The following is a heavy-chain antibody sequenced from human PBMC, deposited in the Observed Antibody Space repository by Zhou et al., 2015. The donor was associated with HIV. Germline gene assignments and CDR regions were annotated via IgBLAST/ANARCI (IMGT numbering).Heavy chain of an antibody. Sequence: QVQLVQSGAEVKQPGASVKVSCETSGYTFTTYDINWVRQATGQGLEWMGWMNPESGNTGYGQNFRGRITMTRDTSKRTAYMELSGLRYEDTAVYYCARDRDCSSTSCYVIGNNWFDPWGQGTLVTVSS. CDR1: GYTFTTYD. D-gene: IGHD2-2*01. J-gene: IGHJ5*02. CDR2: MNPESGNT. CDR3: ARDRDCSSTSCYVIGNNWFDP. V-gene: IGHV1-8*01.